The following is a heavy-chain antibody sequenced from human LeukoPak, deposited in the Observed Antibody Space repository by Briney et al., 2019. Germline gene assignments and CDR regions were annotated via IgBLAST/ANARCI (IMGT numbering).Heavy chain of an antibody. CDR3: ARRYYYGSGSYYNPRQNNWFDP. Sequence: PSETLSLTRAVYGGSFSGYYRSWIRQPPGEGLEWIGEINHSGRTNYNPSLKSRVTISVDTSKNQFSLKLSSVTAADTAVYYCARRYYYGSGSYYNPRQNNWFDPWGQGPLVTVSS. V-gene: IGHV4-34*01. J-gene: IGHJ5*02. CDR1: GGSFSGYY. D-gene: IGHD3-10*01. CDR2: INHSGRT.